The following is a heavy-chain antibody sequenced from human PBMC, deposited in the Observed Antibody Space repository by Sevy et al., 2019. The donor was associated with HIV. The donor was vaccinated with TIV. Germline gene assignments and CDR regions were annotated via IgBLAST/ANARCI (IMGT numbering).Heavy chain of an antibody. V-gene: IGHV3-15*01. J-gene: IGHJ6*02. Sequence: GGSLRLSCAASGFTFSNAWMSWVRQAPGKGLEWVGRIKGKLDGGTTDYAAPVKGRFSISRDDSRKTLYLQMSRLKSEDTAVYYCITDPGYSGYDDEVINYYYDGMDVWGQGTTVTVSS. CDR1: GFTFSNAW. D-gene: IGHD5-12*01. CDR2: IKGKLDGGTT. CDR3: ITDPGYSGYDDEVINYYYDGMDV.